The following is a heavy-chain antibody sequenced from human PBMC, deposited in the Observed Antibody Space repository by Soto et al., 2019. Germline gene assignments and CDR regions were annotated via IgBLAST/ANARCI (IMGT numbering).Heavy chain of an antibody. CDR3: ANREGGLQSFAY. D-gene: IGHD3-9*01. CDR1: RFTFSTYA. CDR2: ISYDGSSK. J-gene: IGHJ4*02. V-gene: IGHV3-30-3*01. Sequence: GGSLRLSCAASRFTFSTYAMHWVRQAPGKGLEWVAVISYDGSSKYYADSVKGRFTISRDNSKNTLYLQMNSLRSEDTAVYYCANREGGLQSFAYWGEGTLDPVSS.